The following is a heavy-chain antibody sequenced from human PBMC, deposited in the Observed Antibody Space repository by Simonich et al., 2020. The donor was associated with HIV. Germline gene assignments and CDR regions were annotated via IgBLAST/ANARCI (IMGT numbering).Heavy chain of an antibody. CDR3: ARGRKITGTYKWFDP. CDR1: VRPFTAYY. D-gene: IGHD1-7*01. Sequence: QVQLQQWGAGLLKPSETLSLTCAVYVRPFTAYYWTWIRQPPGKGLEWIGDINHSENTNYTPSLKSRLTISIDTSKNQFSLKLTSVTAADTAVYYCARGRKITGTYKWFDPWGQGTLVTVSS. J-gene: IGHJ5*02. V-gene: IGHV4-34*01. CDR2: INHSENT.